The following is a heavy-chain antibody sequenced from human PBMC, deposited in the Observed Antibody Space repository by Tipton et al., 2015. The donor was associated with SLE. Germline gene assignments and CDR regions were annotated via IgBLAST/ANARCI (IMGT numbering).Heavy chain of an antibody. CDR3: ARPRYSTSWYGFDI. V-gene: IGHV5-51*03. J-gene: IGHJ3*02. Sequence: QLVQSRAEVKKPGESLKISCKGSGYSFATYWIGWVRQMPGKGLEWMGIIYVGDSQIRYSPSFQGQVTISADRSTSTAYLQWSSLKASDTAMYYCARPRYSTSWYGFDIWGQGTMVTVSS. D-gene: IGHD6-13*01. CDR2: IYVGDSQI. CDR1: GYSFATYW.